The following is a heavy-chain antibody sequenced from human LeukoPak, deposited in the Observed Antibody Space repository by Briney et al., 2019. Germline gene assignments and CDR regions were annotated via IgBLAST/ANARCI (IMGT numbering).Heavy chain of an antibody. Sequence: SETLSLTCTVSGGSISSSSYYWGWIRQPPGKGLEWIGSIYYSGSTYYNPSLKSRVTISVDTSKNQFSLKLSSVTAADTAVYYCAREDSSSSGSAPNDAFDIWGQGTMVTVSS. CDR3: AREDSSSSGSAPNDAFDI. J-gene: IGHJ3*02. CDR2: IYYSGST. CDR1: GGSISSSSYY. D-gene: IGHD6-13*01. V-gene: IGHV4-39*07.